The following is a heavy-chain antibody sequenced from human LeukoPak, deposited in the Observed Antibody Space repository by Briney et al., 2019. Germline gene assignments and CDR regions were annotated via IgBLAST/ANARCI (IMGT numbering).Heavy chain of an antibody. D-gene: IGHD3-10*01. V-gene: IGHV4-4*07. CDR2: IYTSGST. CDR1: GGSISSYY. Sequence: PSETLSLTCTASGGSISSYYWSWIRQPAGKGLEWIGRIYTSGSTNYNPSLKSRVTMSVDTSKNQFSLKLSSVTAADTAVYYCARDRTSYYGSGSYVAFDIWGQGTMVTVSS. J-gene: IGHJ3*02. CDR3: ARDRTSYYGSGSYVAFDI.